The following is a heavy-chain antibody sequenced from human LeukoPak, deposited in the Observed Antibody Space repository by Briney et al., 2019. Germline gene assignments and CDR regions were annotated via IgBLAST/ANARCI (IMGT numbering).Heavy chain of an antibody. CDR3: ARAGRYYYDSSGYYPGLDY. J-gene: IGHJ4*02. CDR1: GGSISSGSYY. V-gene: IGHV4-61*10. Sequence: SETLSLTCTVSGGSISSGSYYWSWIRQPAGKGLEWIGRIYYSGSTNYNPSLKSRVTISVDTSKNQFSLKLSSVTAADTAVYYCARAGRYYYDSSGYYPGLDYWGQGTLVTVSS. CDR2: IYYSGST. D-gene: IGHD3-22*01.